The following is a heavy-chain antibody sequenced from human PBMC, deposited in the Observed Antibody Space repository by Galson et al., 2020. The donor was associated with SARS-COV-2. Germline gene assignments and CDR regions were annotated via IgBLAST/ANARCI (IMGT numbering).Heavy chain of an antibody. CDR2: IYYSGNT. CDR1: GDSISRGIHY. V-gene: IGHV4-31*03. D-gene: IGHD5-18*01. J-gene: IGHJ6*02. Sequence: ASETLSLTCSVSGDSISRGIHYWSWIRQHPGKGLEWIGYIYYSGNTYYIPSLKSRITISVDTSKNQFSLTLTSVTAADTAVYYCARGLDDYSYGYAPGMDVWGQGTTVTVSS. CDR3: ARGLDDYSYGYAPGMDV.